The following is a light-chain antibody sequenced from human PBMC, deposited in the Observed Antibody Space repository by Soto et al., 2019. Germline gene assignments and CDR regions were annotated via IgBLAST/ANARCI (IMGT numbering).Light chain of an antibody. CDR1: SSDVGRYNY. Sequence: QSVLTQPPSASGSPGQSVTISCTGTSSDVGRYNYVSWYQHHPGKAPKLIIYDVSQRPSGVPDRFSGSKSGNTASLTVSGLQAEDEADYYCNSYADSNTYVFGNGTKGTVL. V-gene: IGLV2-8*01. CDR3: NSYADSNTYV. CDR2: DVS. J-gene: IGLJ1*01.